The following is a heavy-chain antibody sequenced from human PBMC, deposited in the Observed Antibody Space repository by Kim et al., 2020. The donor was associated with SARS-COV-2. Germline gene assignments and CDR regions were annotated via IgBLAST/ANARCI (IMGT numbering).Heavy chain of an antibody. V-gene: IGHV3-48*01. Sequence: TIYYADSVKGLFTITRDNAKNSLYLQRNSLRAEDTAVYYCARVSPMSGMDVWGQGTTVTVSS. CDR3: ARVSPMSGMDV. J-gene: IGHJ6*02. CDR2: TI.